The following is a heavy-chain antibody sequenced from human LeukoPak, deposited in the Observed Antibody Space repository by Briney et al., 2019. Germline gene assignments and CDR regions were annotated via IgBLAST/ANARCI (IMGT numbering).Heavy chain of an antibody. Sequence: ASVKVSCKTSGYTFTNYGMHWVRQAPGQRLEWMGWINGGNGNAKYSQNFQGRVTITRDTSASTAYMELSSLRSEDTAVYYCARVPLHDSSGHYYPHWGQGTLVTVSS. V-gene: IGHV1-3*01. CDR2: INGGNGNA. D-gene: IGHD3-22*01. CDR1: GYTFTNYG. J-gene: IGHJ1*01. CDR3: ARVPLHDSSGHYYPH.